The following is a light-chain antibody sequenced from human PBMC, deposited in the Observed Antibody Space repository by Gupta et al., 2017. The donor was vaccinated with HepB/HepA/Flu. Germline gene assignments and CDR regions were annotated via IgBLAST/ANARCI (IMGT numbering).Light chain of an antibody. CDR2: TAS. Sequence: DIQMTQSPSSLSAFVGDRLTITCRASQSINTSLNWYQQKAGRAPKLLIYTASSLQSGVPSRFSDSGSGTDFTLTISSLQPEDFATYYWQQSYITPLPFGGGTKVEI. CDR1: QSINTS. J-gene: IGKJ4*01. V-gene: IGKV1-39*01. CDR3: QQSYITPLP.